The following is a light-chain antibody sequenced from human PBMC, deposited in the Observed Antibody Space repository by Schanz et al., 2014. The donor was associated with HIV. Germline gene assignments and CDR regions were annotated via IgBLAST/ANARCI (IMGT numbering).Light chain of an antibody. CDR3: SSYVGSNNYV. J-gene: IGLJ1*01. CDR2: EVS. V-gene: IGLV2-18*02. CDR1: SSDIGSYNR. Sequence: QSALTQPPSVSGSPGQSVTISCTGISSDIGSYNRVSWYQQAPGTAPKLVIYEVSSRPSGVPDRFSGSRSGNTASLTISGLQAEDEADYYCSSYVGSNNYVFGTGTKLTVL.